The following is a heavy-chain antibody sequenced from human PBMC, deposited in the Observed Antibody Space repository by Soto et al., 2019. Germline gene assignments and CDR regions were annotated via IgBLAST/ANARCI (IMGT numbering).Heavy chain of an antibody. Sequence: ASVKVSCKASWGSFSNFGISWVRQAPGQGLEWMGGIVPVFGRPNYAQRFRGSLTITADESTSTGYMELISLRSDVTAVYYCARTGSGYNFWGQGTQVTVSS. V-gene: IGHV1-69*13. CDR1: WGSFSNFG. CDR2: IVPVFGRP. J-gene: IGHJ4*02. CDR3: ARTGSGYNF. D-gene: IGHD5-12*01.